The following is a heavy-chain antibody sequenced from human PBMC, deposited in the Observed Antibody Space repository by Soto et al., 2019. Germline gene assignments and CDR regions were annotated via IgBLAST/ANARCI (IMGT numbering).Heavy chain of an antibody. CDR1: GFTFSDYY. V-gene: IGHV3-11*06. D-gene: IGHD6-19*01. CDR2: ISGSRSYT. Sequence: GGSLILSCAASGFTFSDYYMSWIRQAPGKGLEWVSYISGSRSYTHYADSVEGRFTLSRDNAKNSLYLQMNSLRAEDTAVYYCARRHSSGWYFDFWGQGTLVTVSS. CDR3: ARRHSSGWYFDF. J-gene: IGHJ4*02.